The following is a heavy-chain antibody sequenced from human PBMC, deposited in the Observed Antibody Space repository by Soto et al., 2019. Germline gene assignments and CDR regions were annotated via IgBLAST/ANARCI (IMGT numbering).Heavy chain of an antibody. CDR2: ISGSGGST. Sequence: GGSLRLSCAASGFTFSSYAMSWVRQAPGKGLEWVSAISGSGGSTYYADSVKGRFTISRDNSKNTLYLQMNSLRAEDTAVYYCAKEGESQYYDFWSGTYYFDYWGQGTLVTVSS. J-gene: IGHJ4*02. CDR3: AKEGESQYYDFWSGTYYFDY. D-gene: IGHD3-3*01. V-gene: IGHV3-23*01. CDR1: GFTFSSYA.